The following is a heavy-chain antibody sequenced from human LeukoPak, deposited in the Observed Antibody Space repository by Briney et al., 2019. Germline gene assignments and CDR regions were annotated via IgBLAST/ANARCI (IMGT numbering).Heavy chain of an antibody. D-gene: IGHD1-26*01. CDR2: INANGDGT. Sequence: GGSLTLSCAASGFTFSSYAMHWVRQAPGKGLESVSSINANGDGTYNANSVKGRFTISRDNSKNTLYLQMVSLRTEDMAVYYCARVMVGGTIDFWGQGTLVTVSS. CDR3: ARVMVGGTIDF. V-gene: IGHV3-64*01. J-gene: IGHJ4*02. CDR1: GFTFSSYA.